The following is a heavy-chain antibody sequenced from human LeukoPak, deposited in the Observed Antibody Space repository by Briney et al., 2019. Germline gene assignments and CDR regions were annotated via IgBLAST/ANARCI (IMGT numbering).Heavy chain of an antibody. CDR3: ARDRVGSGGIFGVVIIPVMDV. D-gene: IGHD3-3*01. CDR2: IIPIFGTA. V-gene: IGHV1-69*05. CDR1: GGTFSSYA. J-gene: IGHJ6*03. Sequence: SVKVSCKASGGTFSSYAISWVRQAPGQGLEWMGGIIPIFGTANYAQKFQGRVTITTDESTSTAYMELGSLRSEDTAVYYCARDRVGSGGIFGVVIIPVMDVWGKGTTVTVSS.